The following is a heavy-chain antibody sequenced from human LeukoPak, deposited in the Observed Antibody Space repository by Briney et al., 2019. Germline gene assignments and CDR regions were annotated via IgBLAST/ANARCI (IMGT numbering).Heavy chain of an antibody. D-gene: IGHD3-9*01. CDR3: ARVPGVYFDISIGSGSGWFDP. Sequence: SETLSLTCFVSGYAINIDYSWGWIRQSPGKGLEWIGVISPKGITYYNPSLRGRVTISEDASKNQFSLNLRSMTATDTAVYYCARVPGVYFDISIGSGSGWFDPWGQGILVTVSS. V-gene: IGHV4-38-2*02. J-gene: IGHJ5*02. CDR2: ISPKGIT. CDR1: GYAINIDYS.